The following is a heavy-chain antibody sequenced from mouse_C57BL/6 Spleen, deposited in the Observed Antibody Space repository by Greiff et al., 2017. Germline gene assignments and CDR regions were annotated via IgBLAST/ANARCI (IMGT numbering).Heavy chain of an antibody. J-gene: IGHJ2*01. Sequence: QVQLQQPGAELVRPGSSVKLSCKASGYTFTSYWMHWVKQRPIQGLEWIGNIDPSDSDTHYNQKFKDKATLTVDKSSSTAYIQLSSLTSEDSSVYYCARNDDGYFDYWGQGTTLTVSS. CDR3: ARNDDGYFDY. V-gene: IGHV1-52*01. D-gene: IGHD1-1*01. CDR1: GYTFTSYW. CDR2: IDPSDSDT.